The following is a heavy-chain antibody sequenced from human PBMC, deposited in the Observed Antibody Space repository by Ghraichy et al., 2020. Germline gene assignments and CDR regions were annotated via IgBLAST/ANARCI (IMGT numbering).Heavy chain of an antibody. D-gene: IGHD5-24*01. J-gene: IGHJ4*02. CDR3: ATDLVEMATIYAY. CDR1: GFPFTNYA. V-gene: IGHV3-23*01. CDR2: ISGSGDST. Sequence: GGSPRLSCATSGFPFTNYAMTWVRQPPGKGLEWVSEISGSGDSTYSADAVKGRFIISRDNSKNTLYLQLNSLRAEDTALYFCATDLVEMATIYAYWGQGTLVTVSS.